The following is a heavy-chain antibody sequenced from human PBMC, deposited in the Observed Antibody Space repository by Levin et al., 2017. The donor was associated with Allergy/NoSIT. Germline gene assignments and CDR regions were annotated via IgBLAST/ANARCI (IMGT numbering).Heavy chain of an antibody. J-gene: IGHJ5*02. V-gene: IGHV1-2*02. CDR2: IHPDTGDT. D-gene: IGHD6-6*01. CDR1: GYTFNDYY. Sequence: PLASVKVSCKASGYTFNDYYIHWVRQAPGQGLEWMGWIHPDTGDTNYAQTFRGRVTMTRDTSINTAYVDLTSLRSDDTAVYYCAREKISRPRFWFDPWGQGTLVTVSS. CDR3: AREKISRPRFWFDP.